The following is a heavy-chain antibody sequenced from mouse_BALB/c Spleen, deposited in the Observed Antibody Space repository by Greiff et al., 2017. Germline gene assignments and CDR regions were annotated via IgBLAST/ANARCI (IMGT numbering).Heavy chain of an antibody. Sequence: EVKVVESGGGLVKPGGSLKLSCAASGFTFSSYAMSWVRQTPEKRLEWVASISSGGSTYYPDSVKGRFTISRDNARNILYLQMSSLRSEDTAMYYCARKEKYYWYFDVWGAGTTVTVSS. V-gene: IGHV5-6-5*01. D-gene: IGHD5-1-1*01. CDR3: ARKEKYYWYFDV. CDR1: GFTFSSYA. CDR2: ISSGGST. J-gene: IGHJ1*01.